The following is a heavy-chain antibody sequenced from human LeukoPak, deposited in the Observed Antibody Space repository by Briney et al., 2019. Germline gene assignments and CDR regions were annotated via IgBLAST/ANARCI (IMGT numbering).Heavy chain of an antibody. V-gene: IGHV6-1*01. CDR3: ARGTGSLGY. Sequence: PSQTLSLTCAISGDSVSSKSASWNWIRQSPSRGLEWLGRTYSRSKWFNDYAVSVKSRITINPDTSQNQFSLHLASVTPDDTAVYYCARGTGSLGYWGQGTLVTVSS. CDR2: TYSRSKWFN. CDR1: GDSVSSKSAS. J-gene: IGHJ4*02. D-gene: IGHD1-26*01.